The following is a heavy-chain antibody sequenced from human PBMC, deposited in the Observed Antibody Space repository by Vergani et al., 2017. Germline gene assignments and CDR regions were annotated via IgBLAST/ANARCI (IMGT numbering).Heavy chain of an antibody. CDR3: AKGHERAVAGTFDY. Sequence: EVQLVESGGGLVQPGRSLRLSCAASGFTFDDYAMHWVRQAPGKGLEWVSGISWNSGSIGYADSVKGRFTISRDNAKNSLYLQMNSLRAEDTALYYCAKGHERAVAGTFDYWGQGTLVTGSS. V-gene: IGHV3-9*01. CDR2: ISWNSGSI. J-gene: IGHJ4*02. D-gene: IGHD6-19*01. CDR1: GFTFDDYA.